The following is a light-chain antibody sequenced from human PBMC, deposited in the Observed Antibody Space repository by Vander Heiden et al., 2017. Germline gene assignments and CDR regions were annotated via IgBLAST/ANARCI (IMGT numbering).Light chain of an antibody. V-gene: IGLV1-47*02. CDR3: AAWDDSLNVWV. Sequence: QSVLPQPPSASRTPGQRVTISCSGSSSKIGDNYVYWYQHLPGTAPKLLVHRNNQRTSGVPDRFSGSKSGISASLAISGPRSEDEADYYCAAWDDSLNVWVFGGGTKLTVL. J-gene: IGLJ3*02. CDR1: SSKIGDNY. CDR2: RNN.